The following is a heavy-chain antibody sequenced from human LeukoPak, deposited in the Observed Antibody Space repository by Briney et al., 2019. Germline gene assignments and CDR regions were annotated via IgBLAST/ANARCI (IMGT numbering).Heavy chain of an antibody. Sequence: SETLSLTCAVYGGSFSGYYWSWIRQPPGKGLEWIGEINHSGSTNYNPSLKSRVTISVDTSKNQFSLKLSSVTAADTAVYYCARPGYCSGGSCYQSNWFDPWGQGTLVTVSS. CDR2: INHSGST. J-gene: IGHJ5*02. CDR1: GGSFSGYY. D-gene: IGHD2-15*01. CDR3: ARPGYCSGGSCYQSNWFDP. V-gene: IGHV4-34*01.